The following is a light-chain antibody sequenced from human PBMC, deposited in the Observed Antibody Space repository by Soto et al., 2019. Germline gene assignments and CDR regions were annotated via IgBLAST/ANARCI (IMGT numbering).Light chain of an antibody. V-gene: IGKV3-11*01. J-gene: IGKJ1*01. Sequence: EIVLTQSRATLSLSPGERATLSCRASQTVSSSLAWYQQKPGQAPSLLIYGASKRATGIPARFSGSGSGTDFTLTISSLQSEDFAVYYCQQYDNWPWTFGQGTKVDIK. CDR1: QTVSSS. CDR3: QQYDNWPWT. CDR2: GAS.